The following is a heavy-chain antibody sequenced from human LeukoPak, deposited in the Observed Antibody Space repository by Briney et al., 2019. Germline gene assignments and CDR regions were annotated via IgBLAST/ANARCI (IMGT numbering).Heavy chain of an antibody. Sequence: EASVKVSCKASGYTFTSYDINWVRQATGQGLEWMGWISAYNGNTNYAQKLQGRVTMTTDTSTSTAYMELRSLRSDDTAVYYCARDHSSQFDYWGQGTLVTVSS. CDR1: GYTFTSYD. CDR2: ISAYNGNT. V-gene: IGHV1-18*01. CDR3: ARDHSSQFDY. J-gene: IGHJ4*02. D-gene: IGHD6-19*01.